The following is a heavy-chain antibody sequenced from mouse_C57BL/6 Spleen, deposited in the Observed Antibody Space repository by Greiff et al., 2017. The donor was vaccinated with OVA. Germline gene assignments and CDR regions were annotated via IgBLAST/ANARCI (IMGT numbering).Heavy chain of an antibody. CDR1: GYAFTNYL. Sequence: QVQLQQSGAELVRPGTSVKVSCKASGYAFTNYLIEWVKQRPGQGLEWIGVINPASGGTNYNEKFKGKAPLTADKSSSTAYMQLSSLTSEDSAVYFCARPSSYIYAMDYWGQGTSVTVSS. V-gene: IGHV1-54*01. CDR2: INPASGGT. CDR3: ARPSSYIYAMDY. J-gene: IGHJ4*01. D-gene: IGHD2-10*01.